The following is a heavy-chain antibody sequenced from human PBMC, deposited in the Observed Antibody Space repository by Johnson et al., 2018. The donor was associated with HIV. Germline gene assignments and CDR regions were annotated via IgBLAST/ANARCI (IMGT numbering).Heavy chain of an antibody. J-gene: IGHJ3*02. D-gene: IGHD1-26*01. CDR1: GFTFSSYG. CDR3: AKDRGSPGIPAAFDI. CDR2: IWYDGSNK. V-gene: IGHV3-33*06. Sequence: QAQLVESGGGVVQPGRSLRLSCAASGFTFSSYGMHWVRQGAGKGLEWVALIWYDGSNKYYADSVKGRFTIARDSSKNTLHLQMNSLRAEDTAVYYCAKDRGSPGIPAAFDIWGQGTLVTVST.